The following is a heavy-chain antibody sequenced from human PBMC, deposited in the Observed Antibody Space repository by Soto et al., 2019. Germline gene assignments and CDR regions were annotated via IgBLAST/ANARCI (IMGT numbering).Heavy chain of an antibody. J-gene: IGHJ6*02. D-gene: IGHD6-6*01. Sequence: QVQLVQSGAEVKKPGASVKVSCKASGYTFTGYYMHWVRQAPGQGLEWMGWINPNSGGTNYAQKFQGGGTMTRDTSISTAYMELGRLRSDDTAVYYCARALAARRIPRDGMDVWGQGTTVTVSS. V-gene: IGHV1-2*02. CDR3: ARALAARRIPRDGMDV. CDR2: INPNSGGT. CDR1: GYTFTGYY.